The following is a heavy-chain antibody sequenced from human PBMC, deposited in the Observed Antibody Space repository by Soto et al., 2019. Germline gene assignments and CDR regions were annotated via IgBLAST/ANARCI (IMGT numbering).Heavy chain of an antibody. CDR2: IDWDDDK. CDR3: ARTVKRYCSYGVCYLFDP. CDR1: GFSLSTSGMC. J-gene: IGHJ5*02. Sequence: SGPTLVNPTQTLTLTCTFSGFSLSTSGMCVSWIRQPPGKALEWLARIDWDDDKHYSTSLKTRLTISKDTSKNQVTLTMTNMDPADTATYYCARTVKRYCSYGVCYLFDPWGQGTLVTVSS. D-gene: IGHD2-8*01. V-gene: IGHV2-70*11.